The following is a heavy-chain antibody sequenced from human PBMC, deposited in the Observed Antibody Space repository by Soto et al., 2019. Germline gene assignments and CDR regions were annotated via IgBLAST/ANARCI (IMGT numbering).Heavy chain of an antibody. Sequence: EVQLVESGGGLVQPGGSLRLSCAASGFTFSSYWMSWVRQAPGKGLEWVANIKQDGSEKYYVDSVKGRFTISRDNAKNSLYLQMNSLRAEDTAAYYCARGVCSGGSCRDYWGQGTLVTVSS. CDR3: ARGVCSGGSCRDY. CDR1: GFTFSSYW. CDR2: IKQDGSEK. V-gene: IGHV3-7*04. J-gene: IGHJ4*02. D-gene: IGHD2-15*01.